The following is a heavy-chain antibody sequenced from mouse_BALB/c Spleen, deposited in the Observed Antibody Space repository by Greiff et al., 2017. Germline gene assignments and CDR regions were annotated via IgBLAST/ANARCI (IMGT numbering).Heavy chain of an antibody. V-gene: IGHV2-6-7*01. CDR3: AKKDDYVAMDY. CDR1: GFSLTGYG. Sequence: VKLMESGPGLVAPSQSLSITCTVSGFSLTGYGVNWVRQPPGKGLEWLGMIWGDGSTDYNSALKSRLSISKDNSKSQVFLKLNSLQTDDTATYYCAKKDDYVAMDYWGQGTSVTVSS. CDR2: IWGDGST. J-gene: IGHJ4*01.